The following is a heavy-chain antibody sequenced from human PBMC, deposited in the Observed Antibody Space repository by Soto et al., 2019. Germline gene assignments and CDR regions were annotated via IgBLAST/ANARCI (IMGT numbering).Heavy chain of an antibody. Sequence: QVQLVQSGAEVKKPGASVKVSCKASGYTFTSYGISWVRQAPGQGLEWMGWISAYNGNTNYAQKLQGRVIMTTDTSTSTAYMELRILRAGDTAVYYCARGSRPAASYYYGMDVLGQGTMVTVSS. CDR3: ARGSRPAASYYYGMDV. V-gene: IGHV1-18*01. CDR1: GYTFTSYG. J-gene: IGHJ6*01. CDR2: ISAYNGNT. D-gene: IGHD2-2*01.